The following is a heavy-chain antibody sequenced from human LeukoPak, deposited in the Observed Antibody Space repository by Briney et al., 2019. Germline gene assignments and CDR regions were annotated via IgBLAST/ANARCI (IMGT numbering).Heavy chain of an antibody. Sequence: GGSLRLSCAASGFTFDDYGMSWVRQAPGKGLEWVSGINWNGGSTGYADSVKGRFTISRDNAKNSLYLQMNSLRAEDTALYHCAKDIGSSSWNFDYWGQGTLVTVSS. CDR3: AKDIGSSSWNFDY. V-gene: IGHV3-20*01. CDR1: GFTFDDYG. CDR2: INWNGGST. J-gene: IGHJ4*02. D-gene: IGHD6-13*01.